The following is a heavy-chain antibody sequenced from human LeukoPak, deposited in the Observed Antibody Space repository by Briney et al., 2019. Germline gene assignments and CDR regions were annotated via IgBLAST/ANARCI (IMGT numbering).Heavy chain of an antibody. Sequence: GGSLRLSCAASGFTFSSYSMPWVRQAPGKGLEWVSYISSSSSTIYYADSVKGRFTISRDNAKNSLYLQMNSLRAEDTAVYYCARDRSRGVYFDWGQGTLVTVSS. CDR2: ISSSSSTI. J-gene: IGHJ4*02. CDR3: ARDRSRGVYFD. V-gene: IGHV3-48*04. D-gene: IGHD2-2*01. CDR1: GFTFSSYS.